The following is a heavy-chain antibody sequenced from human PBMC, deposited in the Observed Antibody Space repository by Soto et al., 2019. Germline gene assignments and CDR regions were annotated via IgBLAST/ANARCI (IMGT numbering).Heavy chain of an antibody. CDR2: MTPNSGDT. D-gene: IGHD4-17*01. Sequence: QVQLVQSGAEVKKPGASVKVSCKASGYTFTSYDINWVRQAPGQGLEWVGWMTPNSGDTGYAQTFQGRVTLTRDTSRSTAYMELSSLTSADTAVYYCARNLYTTGSFDHWGQGTLVTVSS. CDR1: GYTFTSYD. V-gene: IGHV1-8*02. CDR3: ARNLYTTGSFDH. J-gene: IGHJ4*02.